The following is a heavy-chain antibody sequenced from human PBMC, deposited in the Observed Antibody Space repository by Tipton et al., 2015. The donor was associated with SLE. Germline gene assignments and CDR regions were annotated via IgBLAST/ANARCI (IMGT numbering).Heavy chain of an antibody. D-gene: IGHD3-3*01. J-gene: IGHJ3*02. CDR3: ARGMTTFGVASDDAFDI. Sequence: GLVKPSQTLSLTCAISGDSVSSNSAVWNWIRQHPGKGLEWTGYIYYSGSAYYNPSLKSRLSMSVDTSKNQLSLKLSSVTAADTAVYYCARGMTTFGVASDDAFDIWGQGTMVTVSS. V-gene: IGHV4-31*02. CDR2: IYYSGSA. CDR1: GDSVSSNSAV.